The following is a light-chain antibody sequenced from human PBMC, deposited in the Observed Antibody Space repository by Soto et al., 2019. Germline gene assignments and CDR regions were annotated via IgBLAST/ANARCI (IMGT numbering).Light chain of an antibody. Sequence: DIQMTQSPSSLSASVGGSVTITCRASQSISSYLNWYQKKPGKAPQLLIYAASNLESGVPSRFSGSGSGTDFTLTISSLQPEDCATYYCQQSYSIPWTFGQGTKVEIE. V-gene: IGKV1-39*01. J-gene: IGKJ1*01. CDR1: QSISSY. CDR2: AAS. CDR3: QQSYSIPWT.